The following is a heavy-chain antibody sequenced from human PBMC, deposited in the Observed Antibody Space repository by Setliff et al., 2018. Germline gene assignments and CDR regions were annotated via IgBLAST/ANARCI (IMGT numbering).Heavy chain of an antibody. Sequence: GGSLRLSCAASGFTVSTYAMSWVRQAPGKGLEWVSAISDSGGSTFYVDSVKGRFTISRDNSKNTLYLQMNSLRVEDTAVYYCAKSSGSSSATNLEYLGPGTLVTVSS. CDR1: GFTVSTYA. CDR2: ISDSGGST. J-gene: IGHJ4*02. D-gene: IGHD3-10*01. CDR3: AKSSGSSSATNLEY. V-gene: IGHV3-23*01.